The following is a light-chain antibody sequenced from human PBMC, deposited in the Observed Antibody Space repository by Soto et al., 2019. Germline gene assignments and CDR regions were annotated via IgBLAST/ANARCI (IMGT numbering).Light chain of an antibody. CDR1: QSVSSSY. Sequence: EIVLTQSPVTLSLSPGERATLSCRASQSVSSSYLAWYQQKPGQAPRLLIYGASSRATGIPDRFSGSGSGTDFTLTISSLQSEDFAVYYCQQYNNWPAITFGQGTRLEIK. J-gene: IGKJ5*01. CDR3: QQYNNWPAIT. CDR2: GAS. V-gene: IGKV3-20*01.